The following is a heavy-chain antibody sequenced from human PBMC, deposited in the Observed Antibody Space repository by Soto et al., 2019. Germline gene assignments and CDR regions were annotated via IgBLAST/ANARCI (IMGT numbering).Heavy chain of an antibody. D-gene: IGHD3-3*01. CDR2: ISGSGGDT. CDR1: GFTFTSYA. Sequence: EVQLLESGGGLVQPGGSLRLSCSASGFTFTSYAMGWVRRAQGKGLEWVSGISGSGGDTKSADSVKGRFTISRDNFKNMLYLQMNSLRAEDTAVYYCAKHDFWTLYNTGLDSWGQGTLVTVSS. V-gene: IGHV3-23*01. J-gene: IGHJ4*02. CDR3: AKHDFWTLYNTGLDS.